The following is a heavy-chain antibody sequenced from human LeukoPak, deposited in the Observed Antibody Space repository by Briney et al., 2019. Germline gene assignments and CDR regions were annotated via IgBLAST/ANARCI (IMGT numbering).Heavy chain of an antibody. CDR2: INPSGTGT. CDR1: GYTITNNW. Sequence: GASVKVSCKASGYTITNNWTHWVRQAPGQGLEWMGVINPSGTGTSYAQKFQDRITMSRDTSTSTVYMELSSLRSEDTAFYYCATDHSMANTAWWFDPWGQGTLVTVSS. CDR3: ATDHSMANTAWWFDP. J-gene: IGHJ5*02. V-gene: IGHV1-46*03. D-gene: IGHD5-24*01.